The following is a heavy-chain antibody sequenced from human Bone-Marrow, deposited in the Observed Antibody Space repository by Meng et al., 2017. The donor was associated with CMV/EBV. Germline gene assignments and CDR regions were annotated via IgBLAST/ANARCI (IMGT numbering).Heavy chain of an antibody. CDR1: GGTFSSYT. CDR3: ARVYFYGSGDY. J-gene: IGHJ4*02. V-gene: IGHV1-2*02. D-gene: IGHD3-10*01. Sequence: ASVKVSCKASGGTFSSYTISWVRQAPGQGLEWMGWINPNSGGTNYAQKFQGRVTMTRDTSISTAYLGLSRLRSDDTAVYYCARVYFYGSGDYWGQGKLVTVSS. CDR2: INPNSGGT.